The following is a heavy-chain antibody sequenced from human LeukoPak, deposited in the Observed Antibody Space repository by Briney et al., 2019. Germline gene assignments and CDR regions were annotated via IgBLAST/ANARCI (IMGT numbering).Heavy chain of an antibody. CDR1: GGSISGYY. V-gene: IGHV4-59*01. CDR2: IRYSGTT. D-gene: IGHD3-10*01. Sequence: SETLSLTXTVSGGSISGYYWSWIRQPPGKGLEWIGYIRYSGTTNYSPSLKSRATISVDTSKNQFSLNLISVTAADTAVYYCARGVGIGYYGSGSYIGYYFDYWGQGTLVTVSS. CDR3: ARGVGIGYYGSGSYIGYYFDY. J-gene: IGHJ4*02.